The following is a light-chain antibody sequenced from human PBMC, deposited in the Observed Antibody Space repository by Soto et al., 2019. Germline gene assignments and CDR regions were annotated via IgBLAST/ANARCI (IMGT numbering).Light chain of an antibody. J-gene: IGKJ1*01. CDR1: QGVDNAY. V-gene: IGKV3-20*01. CDR3: QQYGSSQWT. CDR2: GAS. Sequence: EIVLTQSPGTLSLSPGERATLSCRASQGVDNAYLAWYQQKPGQAPRLLIYGASSRATGIPDRFGGSGAGTDFTLTVSRLEPEDFAVYYCQQYGSSQWTFGQGTKVEIK.